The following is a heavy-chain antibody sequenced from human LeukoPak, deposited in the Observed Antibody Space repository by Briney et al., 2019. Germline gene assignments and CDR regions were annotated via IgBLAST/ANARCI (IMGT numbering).Heavy chain of an antibody. J-gene: IGHJ4*02. Sequence: PGGSLRLSCAASGFIFDDYAMHWVRQVPGKGLEWVSGISWNSVGIGYADSVKGRFTISRDNAKNSLYLQMNSLRVEDTAFYYCAKSYYDFWTGSDYWGQGTLVTVSS. CDR2: ISWNSVGI. D-gene: IGHD3-3*01. CDR3: AKSYYDFWTGSDY. V-gene: IGHV3-9*01. CDR1: GFIFDDYA.